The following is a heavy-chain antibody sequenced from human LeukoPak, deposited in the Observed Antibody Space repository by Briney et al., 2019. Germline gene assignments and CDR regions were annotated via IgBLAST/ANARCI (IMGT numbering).Heavy chain of an antibody. CDR1: GGSISGYF. Sequence: SETLSLTCTVSGGSISGYFWTWIRQPAGKELEWIGRVYTSGTTYYNPSLESRVTISLDTFNNQFSLRVTSVTAADTAIYYCATGTEKTRISGYYSFDLWGRGLLVTVSS. D-gene: IGHD5-12*01. CDR2: VYTSGTT. CDR3: ATGTEKTRISGYYSFDL. J-gene: IGHJ4*02. V-gene: IGHV4-4*07.